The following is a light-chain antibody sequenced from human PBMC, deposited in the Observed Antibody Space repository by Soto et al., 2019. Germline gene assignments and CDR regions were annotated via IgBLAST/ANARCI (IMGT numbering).Light chain of an antibody. CDR2: MAF. CDR1: QSITNW. J-gene: IGKJ4*01. V-gene: IGKV1-5*03. Sequence: DIQLTQSPSTLSASVGDRVTITCRASQSITNWLAWYQQKPGKAPKVLIHMAFSLKSGAPSRFSGSGSGTEFTLTIASLQPDDSASYYCQQYNSLSSVSFGGGTKVE. CDR3: QQYNSLSSVS.